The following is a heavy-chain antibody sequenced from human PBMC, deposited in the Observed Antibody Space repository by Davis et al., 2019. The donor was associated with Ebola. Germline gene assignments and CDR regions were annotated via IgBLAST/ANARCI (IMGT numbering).Heavy chain of an antibody. Sequence: ASVKVSCKASGYTFTGYYMHWVRQAPGQGPEWMGKINPNGGSTTYAQKLQGRVTMTTDTSTSTAYMELRSLRSDDTAVYYCARLRFLEWLIDYWGQGTLVTVSS. CDR2: INPNGGST. D-gene: IGHD3-3*01. CDR1: GYTFTGYY. CDR3: ARLRFLEWLIDY. V-gene: IGHV1-46*01. J-gene: IGHJ4*02.